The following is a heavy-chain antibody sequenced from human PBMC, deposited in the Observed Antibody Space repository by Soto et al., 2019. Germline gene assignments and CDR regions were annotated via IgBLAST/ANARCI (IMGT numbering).Heavy chain of an antibody. Sequence: PGGSLRLSCTASGFSFSSYAMSWVRQAPGKGLEWVSGVSGSGSSTYYADSVKGRFTISRDNSKNTLYLQMNSLRAEYTAVYYCAVNCSGSSCWDYWGQGTLVTVSS. CDR1: GFSFSSYA. CDR2: VSGSGSST. J-gene: IGHJ4*02. CDR3: AVNCSGSSCWDY. D-gene: IGHD2-2*01. V-gene: IGHV3-23*01.